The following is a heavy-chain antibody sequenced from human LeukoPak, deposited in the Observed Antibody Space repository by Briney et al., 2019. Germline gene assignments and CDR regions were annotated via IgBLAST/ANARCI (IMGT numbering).Heavy chain of an antibody. Sequence: GGSLRLSRAASGFTVSTYYMSWVRQAPGKGLEWVSVIYAGGSIYYADSVKGRFTISRDNSKNTLYLQMNSLRVEDTAVYYCARDLASGPGRVLDYWGQGTLVTVSS. D-gene: IGHD2-15*01. CDR1: GFTVSTYY. V-gene: IGHV3-53*01. CDR3: ARDLASGPGRVLDY. CDR2: IYAGGSI. J-gene: IGHJ4*02.